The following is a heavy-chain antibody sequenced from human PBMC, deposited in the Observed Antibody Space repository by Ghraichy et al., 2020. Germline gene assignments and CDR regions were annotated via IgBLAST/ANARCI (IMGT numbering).Heavy chain of an antibody. V-gene: IGHV3-21*01. D-gene: IGHD3-22*01. Sequence: GESLNISCAASGFTFSSYSMNWVRQAPGKGLEWVSSISSSSSYIYYADSVKGRFTISRDNAKNSLYLQINSLRAEDTAVYYCAKTYYYDSSGYPANYYYGMDVWGQGTTVTVSS. CDR2: ISSSSSYI. J-gene: IGHJ6*02. CDR3: AKTYYYDSSGYPANYYYGMDV. CDR1: GFTFSSYS.